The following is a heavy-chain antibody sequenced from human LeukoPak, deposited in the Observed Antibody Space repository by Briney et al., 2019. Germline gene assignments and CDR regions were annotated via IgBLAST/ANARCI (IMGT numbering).Heavy chain of an antibody. CDR2: IKQDGSEK. Sequence: GGSLRLSCAASGTTFSNYWMSWVRQAPGKGLEWVAHIKQDGSEKYYVDSVKGRFTISRDNDKNSLYLQMNSLRAEDTAVYYCAEVQWELRGVGSYFDYWGQGTLVTVSS. J-gene: IGHJ4*02. CDR1: GTTFSNYW. CDR3: AEVQWELRGVGSYFDY. D-gene: IGHD1-26*01. V-gene: IGHV3-7*01.